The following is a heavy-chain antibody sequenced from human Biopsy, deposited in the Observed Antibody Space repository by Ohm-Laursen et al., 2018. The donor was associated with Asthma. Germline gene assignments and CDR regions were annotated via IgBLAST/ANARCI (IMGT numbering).Heavy chain of an antibody. J-gene: IGHJ4*02. V-gene: IGHV1-69*13. Sequence: SVKVSCKSLGGTFNTYVIGWVRQAPGQGLEWMGGINSVFGTTTYPQKFQDRVTNTADDSTSTVYMELSSLRSEDTAVYYCARKAGSCLSRTCYSLDFWGQGTLVTVSS. CDR2: INSVFGTT. CDR1: GGTFNTYV. D-gene: IGHD2-15*01. CDR3: ARKAGSCLSRTCYSLDF.